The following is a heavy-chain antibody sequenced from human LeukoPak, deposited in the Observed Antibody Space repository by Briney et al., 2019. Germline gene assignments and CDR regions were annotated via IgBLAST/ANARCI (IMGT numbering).Heavy chain of an antibody. Sequence: SETLSLTCAVYGGSFSGYYWSWIRQPPGKGLEWIGEINHSGSTNYNPSLKSRVTISVDTSKNQFSLKLSSVTAADTAVYYCAREEGLRGYSYGVRYWGQGTLVTVSS. V-gene: IGHV4-34*01. D-gene: IGHD5-18*01. J-gene: IGHJ4*02. CDR2: INHSGST. CDR3: AREEGLRGYSYGVRY. CDR1: GGSFSGYY.